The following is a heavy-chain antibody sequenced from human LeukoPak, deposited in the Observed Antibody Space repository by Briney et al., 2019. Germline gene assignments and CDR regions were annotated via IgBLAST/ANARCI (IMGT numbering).Heavy chain of an antibody. V-gene: IGHV3-30*04. Sequence: GSLRLSCAASGFTFTSHAMHWVRQAPGKGLQWVAVISYDGRHEYYADSVKGRFTISRDNSKNTLYLQMNSLRAEDTAVYYCAREWNSGYDSAGHLDYWGQGTLVTVSP. D-gene: IGHD3-22*01. CDR3: AREWNSGYDSAGHLDY. CDR2: ISYDGRHE. CDR1: GFTFTSHA. J-gene: IGHJ4*02.